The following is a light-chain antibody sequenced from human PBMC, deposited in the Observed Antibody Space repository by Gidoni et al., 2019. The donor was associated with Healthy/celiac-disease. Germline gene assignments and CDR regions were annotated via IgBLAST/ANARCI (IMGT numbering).Light chain of an antibody. J-gene: IGKJ1*01. Sequence: VLTPSPGTLSLSPGERATLSCRASQSVSSSYLAWYPQKPGQAPRLLIYGASSRATGIPDRFSGSGSGTDVTLTISRLEPEDFAVYYCQQYGSSPKTFGQGTKVEIK. CDR3: QQYGSSPKT. CDR1: QSVSSSY. V-gene: IGKV3-20*01. CDR2: GAS.